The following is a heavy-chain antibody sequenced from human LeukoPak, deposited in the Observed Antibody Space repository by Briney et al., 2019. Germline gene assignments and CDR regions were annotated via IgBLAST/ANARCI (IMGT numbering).Heavy chain of an antibody. CDR2: INPSGGST. V-gene: IGHV1-46*01. D-gene: IGHD2-15*01. Sequence: ASVKVSCKASGYTFTSYYMHWVRQAPGQGLEWMGIINPSGGSTSYAQKFQGRVTMTRDMSTSTAYMELSSLRSEDTAVYYCARARAVVVVVAAPGGLDYWGQGTLVTVSS. J-gene: IGHJ4*02. CDR3: ARARAVVVVVAAPGGLDY. CDR1: GYTFTSYY.